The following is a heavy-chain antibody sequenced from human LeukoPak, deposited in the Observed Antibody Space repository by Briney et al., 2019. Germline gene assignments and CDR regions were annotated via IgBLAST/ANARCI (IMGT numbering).Heavy chain of an antibody. J-gene: IGHJ5*02. D-gene: IGHD3-10*01. CDR3: ARGDYGSGSYTARWFDP. Sequence: GASVKVSCKASSYTFTSYGISWVRQAPGQGLEWMGRIIPIFGTANYAQKFQGRVTITTDESTSTAYMELSSLRSEDTAVYYCARGDYGSGSYTARWFDPWGQGTLVTVSS. V-gene: IGHV1-69*05. CDR1: SYTFTSYG. CDR2: IIPIFGTA.